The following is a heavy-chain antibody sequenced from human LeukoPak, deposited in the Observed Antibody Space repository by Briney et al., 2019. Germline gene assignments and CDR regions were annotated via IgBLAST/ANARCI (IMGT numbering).Heavy chain of an antibody. Sequence: SSVKVSCKASGGTFSSYTISWVRQAPGQGLEWMGRIIAILGIANYAQKFQGRVTITADKSTSTAYMELSSLRSEDTAVYYCARVPSSSSNQYWGQGTLVTVSS. J-gene: IGHJ4*02. CDR1: GGTFSSYT. D-gene: IGHD6-6*01. CDR3: ARVPSSSSNQY. CDR2: IIAILGIA. V-gene: IGHV1-69*02.